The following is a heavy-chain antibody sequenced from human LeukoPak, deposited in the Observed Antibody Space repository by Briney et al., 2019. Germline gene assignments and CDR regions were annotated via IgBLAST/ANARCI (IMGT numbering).Heavy chain of an antibody. J-gene: IGHJ6*02. CDR2: LSRNGKYK. V-gene: IGHV3-23*01. CDR1: GFTYTNYS. Sequence: GGSLRLSCSASGFTYTNYSMSWVRQVPGKGLEWVSNLSRNGKYKYYADSVKGRFTISRDNSKNMLFLQMNSLRAGATAMSYCVKDRPCRTCRPMDAWGQGTTV. CDR3: VKDRPCRTCRPMDA.